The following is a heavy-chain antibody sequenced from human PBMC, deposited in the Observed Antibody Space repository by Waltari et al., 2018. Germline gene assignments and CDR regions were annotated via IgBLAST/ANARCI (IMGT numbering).Heavy chain of an antibody. CDR2: INHSGST. CDR1: GGSFSGYY. J-gene: IGHJ4*02. V-gene: IGHV4-34*01. D-gene: IGHD6-13*01. Sequence: QVQLQQWGAGLLKPSETLSLTCAVYGGSFSGYYWSWIRQPPGKGLGWIGEINHSGSTNYNPSLKSRVTIAVDTSKNQFSLKLSSVTAADTAVYYCARVRVVSGSSWYAGMGYYFDYWGQGTLVTVSS. CDR3: ARVRVVSGSSWYAGMGYYFDY.